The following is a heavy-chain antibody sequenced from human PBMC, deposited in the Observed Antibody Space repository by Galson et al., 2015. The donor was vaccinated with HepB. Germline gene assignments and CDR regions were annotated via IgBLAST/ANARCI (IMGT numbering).Heavy chain of an antibody. CDR1: GFTFSSYA. CDR2: ISGSGGST. J-gene: IGHJ6*03. CDR3: ATPRSEFYYYYMDI. V-gene: IGHV3-23*01. Sequence: SLRLSCAASGFTFSSYAMSWVRQAPGMGLQWVSAISGSGGSTYYADSVKGRFTISRDNSKNTLYLQMNSLRAEDTAAYYCATPRSEFYYYYMDIWGKGTTVTVSS.